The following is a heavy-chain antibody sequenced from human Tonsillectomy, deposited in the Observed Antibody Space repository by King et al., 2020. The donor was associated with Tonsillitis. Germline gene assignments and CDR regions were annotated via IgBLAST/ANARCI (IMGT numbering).Heavy chain of an antibody. CDR2: IYYSGSN. D-gene: IGHD2-21*01. Sequence: QLQESGPGLVKPSETLSLTCTVSGGSISSSSYYWGWIRQPPGKGLEWIGSIYYSGSNYYNPSLKRQFTISVDTSKNQFSLKLSCVTAADTAVYYCARTDSYGDGYYYVDNWGQGTLVTVSS. J-gene: IGHJ4*02. CDR3: ARTDSYGDGYYYVDN. V-gene: IGHV4-39*07. CDR1: GGSISSSSYY.